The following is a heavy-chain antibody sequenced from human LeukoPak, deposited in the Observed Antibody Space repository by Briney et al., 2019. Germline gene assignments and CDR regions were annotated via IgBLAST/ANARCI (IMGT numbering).Heavy chain of an antibody. CDR2: ISGSGGST. D-gene: IGHD3-22*01. CDR1: GFTFSSYA. J-gene: IGHJ4*02. CDR3: AKGRYYYDSSGYWQFDY. V-gene: IGHV3-23*01. Sequence: GGSLRLSCAASGFTFSSYAMSWVRQAPGKGLEWVSGISGSGGSTYYADSVKGRFTISRDNSKNTLYLQMYSLRAEDTAVYYCAKGRYYYDSSGYWQFDYWGQGTLVTVSS.